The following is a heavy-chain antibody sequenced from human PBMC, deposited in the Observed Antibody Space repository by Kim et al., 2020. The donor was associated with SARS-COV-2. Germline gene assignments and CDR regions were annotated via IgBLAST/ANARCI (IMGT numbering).Heavy chain of an antibody. Sequence: SVKVSCKASGGTFSSYAISWVRQAPGQGLEWMGGIIPIFGTANYAQKFQGRVTITADESTSTAYMELSSLRSEDTAVYYCARAVLDPYYYGSRHYYGMDVWGQGTTVTVSS. CDR2: IIPIFGTA. CDR1: GGTFSSYA. J-gene: IGHJ6*02. V-gene: IGHV1-69*13. CDR3: ARAVLDPYYYGSRHYYGMDV. D-gene: IGHD3-10*01.